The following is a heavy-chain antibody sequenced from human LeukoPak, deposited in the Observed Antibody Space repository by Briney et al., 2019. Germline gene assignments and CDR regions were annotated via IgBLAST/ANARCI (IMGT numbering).Heavy chain of an antibody. CDR1: RFSFSSHA. Sequence: GSLRLSCAASRFSFSSHAMSWVRQAPGKGLEWVSGISGSGGSTYYAGSVKGRFTISRDNSKNTLYLQMNSLRAEDTAVYFCVKDGHSSGNNFDYWGQGTLVTVSS. CDR3: VKDGHSSGNNFDY. D-gene: IGHD1-26*01. V-gene: IGHV3-23*01. J-gene: IGHJ4*02. CDR2: ISGSGGST.